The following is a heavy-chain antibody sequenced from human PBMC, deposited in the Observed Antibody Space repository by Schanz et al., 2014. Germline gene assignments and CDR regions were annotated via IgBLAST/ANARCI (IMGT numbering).Heavy chain of an antibody. CDR2: FDAHDGRA. Sequence: EVQLVQSGGGLVQPGGSLRLSCAASGFTFSDYSMNWVRQAPGKGLEWVSGFDAHDGRAYYADSAKGRFTISRDNAKNSLYLQMDSLRAEDTAVYYCARVKGGFDYWGQGTLVTVSS. CDR1: GFTFSDYS. D-gene: IGHD3-16*01. V-gene: IGHV3-48*01. J-gene: IGHJ4*02. CDR3: ARVKGGFDY.